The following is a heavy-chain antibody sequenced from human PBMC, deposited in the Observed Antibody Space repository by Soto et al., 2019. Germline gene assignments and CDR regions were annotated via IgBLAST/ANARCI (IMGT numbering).Heavy chain of an antibody. J-gene: IGHJ6*02. CDR1: GGTFSSYT. D-gene: IGHD5-12*01. CDR2: IIPIFGTA. Sequence: SVKVSCKASGGTFSSYTISWVRQAPGQGLEWVGGIIPIFGTANYAQKFQGRVTITADESTSTAYMELSGLRSEDTAVYYCARGGSVATGKYYYYSYGMDVWGQGTTVTVSS. CDR3: ARGGSVATGKYYYYSYGMDV. V-gene: IGHV1-69*13.